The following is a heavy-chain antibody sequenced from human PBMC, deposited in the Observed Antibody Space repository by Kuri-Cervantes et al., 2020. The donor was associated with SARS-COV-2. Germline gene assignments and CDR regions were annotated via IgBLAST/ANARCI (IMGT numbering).Heavy chain of an antibody. CDR1: GGSFSSYY. Sequence: GSLRLSCAVYGGSFSSYYWGWIRQPPGKGLEWIGSIYYSGSTYYNPSLKSRVTISVDTSKNQFSLKLSSVTAADTAVYYCARQSDSVDYWGQGTLVTVSS. CDR2: IYYSGST. J-gene: IGHJ4*02. V-gene: IGHV4-39*01. D-gene: IGHD2-15*01. CDR3: ARQSDSVDY.